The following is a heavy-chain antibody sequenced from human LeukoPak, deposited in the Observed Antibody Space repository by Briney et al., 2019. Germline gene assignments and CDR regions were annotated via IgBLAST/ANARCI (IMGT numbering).Heavy chain of an antibody. Sequence: GGSLRLSCAASGFIFGSYWMTWVRQAPGKGLEWVANMKYDGSEKYYVDSVKGRFTISRDNAKNSLYLQMNSLRAEDTAVYYCARDIEAAGLFLDYWGQGTLVTVSS. CDR1: GFIFGSYW. V-gene: IGHV3-7*01. CDR2: MKYDGSEK. D-gene: IGHD6-13*01. J-gene: IGHJ4*02. CDR3: ARDIEAAGLFLDY.